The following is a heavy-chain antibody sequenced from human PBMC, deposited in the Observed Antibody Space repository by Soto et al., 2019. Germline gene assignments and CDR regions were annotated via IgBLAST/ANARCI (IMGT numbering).Heavy chain of an antibody. CDR3: AGVREEDSYGPVYGDYPYMDV. V-gene: IGHV4-59*06. J-gene: IGHJ6*03. Sequence: SETLSLTCTVSGGSISSYYWSWIRQHPGKGLEWIGYIYYSGSTYYNPSLKSRVTISVDTSKNQFSLKLSSVTAADTAVYYCAGVREEDSYGPVYGDYPYMDVWGKGTTVTVSS. CDR2: IYYSGST. CDR1: GGSISSYY. D-gene: IGHD4-17*01.